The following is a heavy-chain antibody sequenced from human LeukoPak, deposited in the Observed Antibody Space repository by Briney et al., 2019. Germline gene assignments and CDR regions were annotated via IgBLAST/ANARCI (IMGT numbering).Heavy chain of an antibody. Sequence: ASVKVSCKASGYTFTGYYMHWVRQAPGQGLEWMGWINPNSGGTNYAQKFQGRVTMTRDTSISTAYMEPSRLRSDDTAVYYCAREDSSGWYGWFDPWGQGTLVTVSS. V-gene: IGHV1-2*02. CDR2: INPNSGGT. CDR3: AREDSSGWYGWFDP. CDR1: GYTFTGYY. D-gene: IGHD6-19*01. J-gene: IGHJ5*02.